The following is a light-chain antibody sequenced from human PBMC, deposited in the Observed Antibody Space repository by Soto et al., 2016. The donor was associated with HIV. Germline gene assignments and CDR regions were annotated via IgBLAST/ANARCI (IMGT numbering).Light chain of an antibody. V-gene: IGLV3-1*01. J-gene: IGLJ1*01. CDR1: KLGNKY. CDR3: QAWDSNTAV. CDR2: EDN. Sequence: SYELTQPPSVSVSPGQTASITCSGDKLGNKYVSWYHHKPGQSPVLVIYEDNKRPSGIPERFSGSISGNTATLTISGTQPMDEADYFCQAWDSNTAVFGTGTKVTVL.